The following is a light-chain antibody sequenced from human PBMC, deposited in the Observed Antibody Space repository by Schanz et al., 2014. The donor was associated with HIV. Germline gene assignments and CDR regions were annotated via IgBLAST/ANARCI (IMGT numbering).Light chain of an antibody. CDR1: TRDIGTYHL. CDR3: SSYGGNNNLV. J-gene: IGLJ2*01. CDR2: EVS. V-gene: IGLV2-23*02. Sequence: QSALTQPASVSGSPGQSITISCTGTTRDIGTYHLVSWYQQHPGRAPKLLIYEVSKRPSGVSSRFSGSKSGNTASLTVSGLQPEDEADYYCSSYGGNNNLVFGGGTKVTVL.